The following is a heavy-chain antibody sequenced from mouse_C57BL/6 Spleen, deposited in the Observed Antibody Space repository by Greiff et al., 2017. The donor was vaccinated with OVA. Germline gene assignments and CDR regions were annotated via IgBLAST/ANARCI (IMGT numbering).Heavy chain of an antibody. Sequence: DVKLVESGGGLVKPGGSLKLSCAASGFTFSDYGMHWVRQAPEKGLEWVAYISSGSSTIYYADTVKGRFTISRDNAKNTLFLQMTSLRSEDTAMYYCARPYDYDVYYAMDYWGQGTSVTVSS. D-gene: IGHD2-4*01. J-gene: IGHJ4*01. V-gene: IGHV5-17*01. CDR1: GFTFSDYG. CDR3: ARPYDYDVYYAMDY. CDR2: ISSGSSTI.